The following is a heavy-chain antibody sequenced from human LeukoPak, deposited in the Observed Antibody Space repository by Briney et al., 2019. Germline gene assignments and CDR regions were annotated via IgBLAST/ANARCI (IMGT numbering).Heavy chain of an antibody. CDR1: GYTFTGYY. V-gene: IGHV1-2*02. J-gene: IGHJ6*02. D-gene: IGHD5-18*01. Sequence: GASVKVSCKASGYTFTGYYMHWVRQAPGQGLEWMGWINPNSGGTKYAQTFKGRVTMTRDTSISTAYMELSSLRSDDTAVYYCARDGDTYGYYYYGLDVWGQVTTVTVSS. CDR3: ARDGDTYGYYYYGLDV. CDR2: INPNSGGT.